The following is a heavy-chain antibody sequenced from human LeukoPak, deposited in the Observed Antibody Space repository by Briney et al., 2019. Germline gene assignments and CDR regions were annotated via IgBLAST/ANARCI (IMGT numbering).Heavy chain of an antibody. Sequence: ILSLTCAVSGGSISSGGYSWSWIRQPPGKGLEWIGYIYHSRSTYYNPSLKSRVTISIDRSKNQFSLKLSSVTAADTAVYYCARSITISKPLEYYFDYWGQGTLVTVSS. D-gene: IGHD3-9*01. CDR1: GGSISSGGYS. CDR2: IYHSRST. V-gene: IGHV4-30-2*01. J-gene: IGHJ4*02. CDR3: ARSITISKPLEYYFDY.